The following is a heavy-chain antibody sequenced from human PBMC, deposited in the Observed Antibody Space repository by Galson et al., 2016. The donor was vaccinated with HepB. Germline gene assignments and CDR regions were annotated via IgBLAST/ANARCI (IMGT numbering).Heavy chain of an antibody. J-gene: IGHJ3*01. CDR1: GFSLTTRGVG. Sequence: PALVKPTQTLTLTCTCSGFSLTTRGVGVGWIRQPPGKALEWLALIYWSEDKRYSPSLKSRLTITKDTSKNQVVLTMTNMDPVDTATYYCTQRMIGTGAFDVWGQGTMVTVSS. CDR2: IYWSEDK. V-gene: IGHV2-5*01. D-gene: IGHD2-21*01. CDR3: TQRMIGTGAFDV.